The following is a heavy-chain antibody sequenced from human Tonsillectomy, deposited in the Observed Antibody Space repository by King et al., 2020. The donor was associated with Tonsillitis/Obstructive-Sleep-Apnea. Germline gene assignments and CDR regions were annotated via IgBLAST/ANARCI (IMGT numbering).Heavy chain of an antibody. CDR2: IDPIDSYT. Sequence: VQLVESGPEVKKPGESLRISCKGSGFSFSIYWITWVRQKPGKGLEWMGRIDPIDSYTNYSPSFQGHVSISAHKSISTAYLHWSSLQASHTAMYYCAGVSCGMLDYYMDVWRKGTTVTVAS. CDR1: GFSFSIYW. D-gene: IGHD2-15*01. V-gene: IGHV5-10-1*01. CDR3: AGVSCGMLDYYMDV. J-gene: IGHJ6*03.